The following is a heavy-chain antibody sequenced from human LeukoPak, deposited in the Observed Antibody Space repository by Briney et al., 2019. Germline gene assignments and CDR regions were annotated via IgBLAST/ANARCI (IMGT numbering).Heavy chain of an antibody. Sequence: PGGSLRLSCAASGXTFNSYAMHWVRQAPGKGLEWVAVISYDGSNKYYADSVKGRFTISRDNSKNTLYLQMNSLRAEDTAVCYCASLTKVGAYSEGFDYWGQGTLVTVSS. CDR3: ASLTKVGAYSEGFDY. V-gene: IGHV3-30-3*01. CDR2: ISYDGSNK. J-gene: IGHJ4*02. D-gene: IGHD1-26*01. CDR1: GXTFNSYA.